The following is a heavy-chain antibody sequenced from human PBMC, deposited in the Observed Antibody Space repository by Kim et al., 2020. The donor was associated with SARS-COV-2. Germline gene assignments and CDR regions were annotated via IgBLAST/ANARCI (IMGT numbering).Heavy chain of an antibody. CDR3: ARSALAAAGSRTKYYYDGMDV. CDR2: ISSSSSYI. CDR1: GFTFSSYS. J-gene: IGHJ6*02. D-gene: IGHD6-13*01. V-gene: IGHV3-21*01. Sequence: GGSLRLSCAASGFTFSSYSMNWVRQAPGKGLEWVSSISSSSSYIYYAYSVTVRFNISRANAKNSLYLQMNSLRAEDTAVYYCARSALAAAGSRTKYYYDGMDVWGQGTPVTVSS.